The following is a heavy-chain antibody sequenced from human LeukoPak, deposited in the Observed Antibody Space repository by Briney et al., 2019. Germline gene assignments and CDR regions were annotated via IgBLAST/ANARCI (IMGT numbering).Heavy chain of an antibody. CDR3: ARGNYYGSGSYDY. D-gene: IGHD3-10*01. Sequence: GGSLRLSCAASGFTVSSNYMSWVRQAPGKGLEWVSVIYSGGSTYYADSVKGRFTISRDNSKNTLYLQMTSLRAEDTAVYYCARGNYYGSGSYDYWGQGTLVTVSS. CDR2: IYSGGST. CDR1: GFTVSSNY. J-gene: IGHJ4*02. V-gene: IGHV3-53*01.